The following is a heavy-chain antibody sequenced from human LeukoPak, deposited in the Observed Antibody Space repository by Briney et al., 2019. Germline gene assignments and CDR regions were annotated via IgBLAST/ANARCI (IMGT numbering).Heavy chain of an antibody. V-gene: IGHV1-3*04. CDR2: INTGTGNT. Sequence: ASVKVSCKASGYTFTSYALHWVRQAPGQRLEWMGWINTGTGNTKYSQRFQGRVTITRDTSASTAYMELSSLRSEDTAVYYCARDRGNGWSFFDYWGQGTLVTVSS. D-gene: IGHD6-19*01. CDR1: GYTFTSYA. CDR3: ARDRGNGWSFFDY. J-gene: IGHJ4*02.